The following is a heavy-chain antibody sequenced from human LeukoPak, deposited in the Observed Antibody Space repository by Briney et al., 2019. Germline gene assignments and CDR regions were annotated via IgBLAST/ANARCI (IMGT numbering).Heavy chain of an antibody. CDR2: ISSDSNAK. D-gene: IGHD3-22*01. Sequence: SCAASGFTFSDYYMTWVRQAPGEGLEWISYISSDSNAKHSTDSVQGRFTISRDNTKNSMYLQMNSLRAEDTAVYYCARYYYDSNGSPAFDIWGQGTMVTVSS. V-gene: IGHV3-11*04. CDR1: GFTFSDYY. CDR3: ARYYYDSNGSPAFDI. J-gene: IGHJ3*02.